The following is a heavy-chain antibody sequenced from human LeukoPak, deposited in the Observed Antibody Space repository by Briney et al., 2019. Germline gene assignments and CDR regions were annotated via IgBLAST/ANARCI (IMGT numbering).Heavy chain of an antibody. CDR3: ARLRRYIKQATSGMDV. Sequence: SQTLSLTCAISGDSVSNDTAAWSWIRQSPSRGLEWLGRTYYRSKWYYDYAISVKSRMTIDLETSRNRFSLHLNSVTPDDTAVYYCARLRRYIKQATSGMDVWGQGTTVTVSS. CDR2: TYYRSKWYY. V-gene: IGHV6-1*01. CDR1: GDSVSNDTAA. D-gene: IGHD5-18*01. J-gene: IGHJ6*02.